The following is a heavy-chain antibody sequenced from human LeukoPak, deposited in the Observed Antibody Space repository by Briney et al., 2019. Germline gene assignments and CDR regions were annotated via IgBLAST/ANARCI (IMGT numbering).Heavy chain of an antibody. CDR1: GYTFTGYY. J-gene: IGHJ4*02. CDR3: AREIVDTAMVTTGLDY. D-gene: IGHD5-18*01. V-gene: IGHV1-2*04. CDR2: INPNSGGT. Sequence: ASVKVSCKASGYTFTGYYMHWVRQAPGQGLEWMGWINPNSGGTNYAQKFQGWVTMTRDTSISTAYMELSRLRSDDTAVYYCAREIVDTAMVTTGLDYWGQGTLVTVSS.